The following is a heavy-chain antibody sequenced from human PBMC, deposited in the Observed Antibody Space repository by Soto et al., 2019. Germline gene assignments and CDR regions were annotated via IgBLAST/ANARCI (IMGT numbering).Heavy chain of an antibody. Sequence: EVQLVESGGGLVQPGGSLRLSCAASGFTFSSYSMNWVRQAPGKGLEWVSYISSSSSTIYYADSVKGRFTISRDNAKNSLYLQRNSMRDEDTAVYYCARARITGTMGDYYYGMDVWGQGTTVTVSS. J-gene: IGHJ6*02. CDR3: ARARITGTMGDYYYGMDV. CDR2: ISSSSSTI. D-gene: IGHD1-7*01. CDR1: GFTFSSYS. V-gene: IGHV3-48*02.